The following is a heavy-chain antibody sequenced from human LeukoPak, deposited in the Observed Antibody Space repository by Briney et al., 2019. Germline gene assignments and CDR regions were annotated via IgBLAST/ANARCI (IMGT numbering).Heavy chain of an antibody. CDR2: IYYSGST. D-gene: IGHD1-26*01. J-gene: IGHJ3*02. CDR3: ARPTRDGIVGATHDAFDI. CDR1: GGSISSYY. V-gene: IGHV4-59*04. Sequence: SETLSLTCTVPGGSISSYYWSWIRQPPGKGLEWIGYIYYSGSTYYNPSLKSRVTISVDTSKNQFSLKLSSVTAADTAVYYCARPTRDGIVGATHDAFDIWGQGTMVTVSS.